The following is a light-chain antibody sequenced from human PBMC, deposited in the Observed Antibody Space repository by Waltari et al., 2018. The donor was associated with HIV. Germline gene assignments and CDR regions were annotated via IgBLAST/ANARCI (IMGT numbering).Light chain of an antibody. CDR1: SSNIGAGYD. CDR2: ANI. CDR3: QSFDSSLTTSGVI. J-gene: IGLJ2*01. Sequence: QSVLTQPPSVSGAPGPRVTISCTGSSSNIGAGYDLHWYQQLPGTAPKLLIYANINRPSGVPDRFSGSKSGSSASLAITGLQAEDEAHYYCQSFDSSLTTSGVIFGGGTKLTVL. V-gene: IGLV1-40*01.